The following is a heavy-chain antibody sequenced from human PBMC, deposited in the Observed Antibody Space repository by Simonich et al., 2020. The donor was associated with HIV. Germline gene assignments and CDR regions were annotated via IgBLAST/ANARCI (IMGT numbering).Heavy chain of an antibody. J-gene: IGHJ4*02. V-gene: IGHV4-34*01. CDR2: INHSGIT. CDR1: GGSFSGYY. Sequence: QVQLHQWGAGLLKPSETLSLTCAVYGGSFSGYYWTWIRQSPGKGLEWRGEINHSGITNYNPSLTSRVTISLDTSKNQFSLKLNSVTAADTAVYYCARGTVTGGDARFDYWGQGTLVTVSS. CDR3: ARGTVTGGDARFDY. D-gene: IGHD4-17*01.